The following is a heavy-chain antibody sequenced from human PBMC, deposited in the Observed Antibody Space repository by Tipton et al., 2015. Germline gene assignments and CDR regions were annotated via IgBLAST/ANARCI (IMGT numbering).Heavy chain of an antibody. CDR1: GGSISTGGYY. CDR3: AHYDYYYYAMDV. J-gene: IGHJ6*02. Sequence: TLSLTCTVSGGSISTGGYYWSWIRQHPGKGLEWIGYIYYSGSTYHNPSLKSRVTMSVDTSKNQFSLKLNSVTAADTAVYYCAHYDYYYYAMDVWGQGTTVTVSS. V-gene: IGHV4-31*03. CDR2: IYYSGST. D-gene: IGHD4-17*01.